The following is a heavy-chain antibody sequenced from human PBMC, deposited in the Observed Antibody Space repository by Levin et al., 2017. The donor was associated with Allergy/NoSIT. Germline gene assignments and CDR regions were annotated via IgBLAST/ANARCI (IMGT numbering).Heavy chain of an antibody. CDR3: AKFGRITGAKGGNFDY. J-gene: IGHJ4*02. CDR2: ISGSGGST. CDR1: GFTFSSYA. Sequence: GESLKISCAASGFTFSSYAMSWVRQAPGKGLEWVSAISGSGGSTYYADSVKGRFTISRDNSKNTLYLQMNSLRAEDTAVYYCAKFGRITGAKGGNFDYWGQGTLVTVSS. D-gene: IGHD1-20*01. V-gene: IGHV3-23*01.